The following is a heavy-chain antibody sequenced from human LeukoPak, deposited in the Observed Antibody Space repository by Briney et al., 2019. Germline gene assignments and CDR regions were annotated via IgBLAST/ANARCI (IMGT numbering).Heavy chain of an antibody. CDR1: GYIFTSYG. J-gene: IGHJ5*02. D-gene: IGHD3-10*01. CDR3: ARDGFMVRGVMRENWFDP. Sequence: GASVKVSCKASGYIFTSYGISWVRQAPGQGLEWMGWISAYNGNTNYARKLQGRVTMTTDTSTSTAYMELRSLRSDDTAVYYCARDGFMVRGVMRENWFDPWGQGTLVTVSS. V-gene: IGHV1-18*01. CDR2: ISAYNGNT.